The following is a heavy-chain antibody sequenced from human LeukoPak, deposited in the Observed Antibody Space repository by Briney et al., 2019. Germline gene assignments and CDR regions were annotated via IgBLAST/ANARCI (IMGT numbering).Heavy chain of an antibody. Sequence: GGSLRLSCAASGFTFSSYAMHWVRQAPGKGLEWVAVISYDGSNKYYADSVKGRFTISRDNSKNTLYLQMNSLRAGDTAVYYCARDSDYGGNSGSQEIKHMDYWGQGTLVTVSS. CDR3: ARDSDYGGNSGSQEIKHMDY. CDR2: ISYDGSNK. D-gene: IGHD4-23*01. CDR1: GFTFSSYA. V-gene: IGHV3-30-3*01. J-gene: IGHJ4*02.